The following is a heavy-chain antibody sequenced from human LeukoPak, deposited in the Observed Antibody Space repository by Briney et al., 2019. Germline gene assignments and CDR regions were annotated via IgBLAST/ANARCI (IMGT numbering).Heavy chain of an antibody. CDR2: IGSTGTNT. V-gene: IGHV3-23*01. Sequence: GGSLRLSCAASGFXFSSYAMGWVRQAPGKGLEWISAIGSTGTNTYYADSVKGRFTISRDNSKNTLYLQMNSLRAEDTALYYCAKRSPYYFDYWGQGTLVTVAS. CDR3: AKRSPYYFDY. CDR1: GFXFSSYA. D-gene: IGHD2-15*01. J-gene: IGHJ4*02.